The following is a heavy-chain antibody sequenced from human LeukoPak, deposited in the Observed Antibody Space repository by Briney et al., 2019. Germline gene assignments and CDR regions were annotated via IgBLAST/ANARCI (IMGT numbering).Heavy chain of an antibody. J-gene: IGHJ4*02. V-gene: IGHV1-69*05. CDR1: GDTFSNFA. D-gene: IGHD4-23*01. Sequence: ASVKVSCKASGDTFSNFAISWVRQVPGQGLEWMGRIIPIFRTANFAHRFQGRVTITTDESTRTVFMELSSLTSEDTAVYYCARAVVKGAFDYWGQGTLVTVSS. CDR2: IIPIFRTA. CDR3: ARAVVKGAFDY.